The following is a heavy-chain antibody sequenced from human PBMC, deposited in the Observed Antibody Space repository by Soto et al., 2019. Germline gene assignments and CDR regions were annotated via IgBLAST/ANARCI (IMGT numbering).Heavy chain of an antibody. J-gene: IGHJ6*03. Sequence: SETLSLTCTVSGGSISSYYWSWIRQPPGKGLEWIGYIYYSGSTNYNPSLKSRVTISVDTSKNQFSLKLSSVTAADTAVYYCARQINWRHYYYYYMDVWGKGTTVTVSS. D-gene: IGHD1-20*01. V-gene: IGHV4-59*08. CDR1: GGSISSYY. CDR2: IYYSGST. CDR3: ARQINWRHYYYYYMDV.